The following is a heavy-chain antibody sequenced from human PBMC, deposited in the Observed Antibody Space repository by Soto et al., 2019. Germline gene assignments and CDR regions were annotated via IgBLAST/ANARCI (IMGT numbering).Heavy chain of an antibody. V-gene: IGHV3-23*01. CDR3: TKVPCTRSSCDFDF. Sequence: EVQLLESGGGLVQPGGSLRLSCEASGFTFSSHAMSWVRQAPGKGLEWVSAISGSDAGTFDADSVRGRFTISRDNSKNTLYLHMTSLRVEDTAIYYCTKVPCTRSSCDFDFWGQGSLVTVSS. J-gene: IGHJ4*02. CDR1: GFTFSSHA. D-gene: IGHD2-2*01. CDR2: ISGSDAGT.